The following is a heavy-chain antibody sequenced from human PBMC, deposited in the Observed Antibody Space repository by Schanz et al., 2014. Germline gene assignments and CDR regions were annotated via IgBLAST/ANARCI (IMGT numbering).Heavy chain of an antibody. CDR2: ISGYNGNT. D-gene: IGHD2-15*01. CDR1: GYTFTDYG. V-gene: IGHV1-18*01. Sequence: QVQLVQSGGEVKKAGASVKVSCKASGYTFTDYGITWVRQAPGQGLEWMGWISGYNGNTKYAQKFQGRVTMTTDRSTSTVNMELRSLRSDDTAVYYCARGGDYIVVLVAVTREYYYHAMDVWGQGTTVTVSS. CDR3: ARGGDYIVVLVAVTREYYYHAMDV. J-gene: IGHJ6*02.